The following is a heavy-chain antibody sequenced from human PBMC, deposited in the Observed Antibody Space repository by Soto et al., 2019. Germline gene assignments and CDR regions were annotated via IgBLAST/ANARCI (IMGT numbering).Heavy chain of an antibody. Sequence: QVQLVQSGAEVKKPGASVRVSCEASGYTFTSYGISWVRQAPGQGLEWMGWISVYSGSTNYAQKLQGRVTMTTDRPTRAVYMELRSLRSDDTAVYYCARDSWGLAVPDYHYYAMDVWGQGTTVTVS. J-gene: IGHJ6*02. CDR1: GYTFTSYG. V-gene: IGHV1-18*04. CDR2: ISVYSGST. D-gene: IGHD6-19*01. CDR3: ARDSWGLAVPDYHYYAMDV.